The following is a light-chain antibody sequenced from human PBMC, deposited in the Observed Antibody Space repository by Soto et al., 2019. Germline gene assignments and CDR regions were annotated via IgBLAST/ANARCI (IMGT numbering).Light chain of an antibody. V-gene: IGKV1-5*03. CDR1: QTVSAY. J-gene: IGKJ2*01. CDR2: KAS. Sequence: DIQMTQSPSTLSASVGDRGTITCRASQTVSAYLAWYQQKPGKAPNLLIYKASTLQSGVSSRFIGSGSGTEFTLTISSLQPDDFATFYCQQYYTYPYTFGQGTKLEIK. CDR3: QQYYTYPYT.